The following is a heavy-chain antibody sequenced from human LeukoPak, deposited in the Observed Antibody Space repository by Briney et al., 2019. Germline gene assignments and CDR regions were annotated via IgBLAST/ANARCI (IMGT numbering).Heavy chain of an antibody. Sequence: PSETLSLTCTVSGGSISSYYWSWIRQPPGKGLGWIGYIYYSGSTNYNPSLKSRVTISVDTSKNQFSLKLSSVTAADTAVYYCARLRGDCSSTSCPNYGMDVWGQGTTVTVSS. D-gene: IGHD2-2*01. CDR3: ARLRGDCSSTSCPNYGMDV. CDR1: GGSISSYY. CDR2: IYYSGST. V-gene: IGHV4-59*08. J-gene: IGHJ6*02.